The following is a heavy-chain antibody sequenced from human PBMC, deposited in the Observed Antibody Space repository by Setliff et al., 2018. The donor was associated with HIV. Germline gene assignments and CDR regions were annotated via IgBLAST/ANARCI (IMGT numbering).Heavy chain of an antibody. CDR2: IYPSGGT. V-gene: IGHV4-61*09. CDR3: ARSITMITPGLYYYYYYMDV. D-gene: IGHD3-22*01. CDR1: GTSITDSFYH. Sequence: PSETLSLTCTVSGTSITDSFYHWSWIRQPAGRGLEWIGHIYPSGGTDYNPSLKSRVTISLDTSKSQFSLKLSSVTAADTAVYYCARSITMITPGLYYYYYYMDVWGKGTTVTVSS. J-gene: IGHJ6*03.